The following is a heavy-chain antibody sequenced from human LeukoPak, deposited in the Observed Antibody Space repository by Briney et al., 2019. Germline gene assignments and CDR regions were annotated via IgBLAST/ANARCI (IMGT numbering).Heavy chain of an antibody. Sequence: ASVKVTCKASGYTFTSYGISWVRQAPGQGLEWMGWISAYNGNTNYAQKLQGRVTMTTDTSTSTAYMELRSLRSDDTAVYYCARGRVVGYCSSTSCYAFDIWGQGTMVTVSS. CDR1: GYTFTSYG. J-gene: IGHJ3*02. D-gene: IGHD2-2*01. CDR2: ISAYNGNT. CDR3: ARGRVVGYCSSTSCYAFDI. V-gene: IGHV1-18*04.